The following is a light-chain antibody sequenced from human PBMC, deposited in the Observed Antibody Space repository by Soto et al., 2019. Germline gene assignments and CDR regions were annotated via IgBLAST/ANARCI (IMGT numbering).Light chain of an antibody. Sequence: DIRMTRSPSSLSASVGDRVTITCQASRDISDYLNWYQQKPGKAPRLLIYDASELETGVPSRFSGTGSGTDFTFTISSLQPEDFATHYSPQYDHPGPTFGGGTKVEIX. CDR3: PQYDHPGPT. CDR1: RDISDY. V-gene: IGKV1-33*01. CDR2: DAS. J-gene: IGKJ4*01.